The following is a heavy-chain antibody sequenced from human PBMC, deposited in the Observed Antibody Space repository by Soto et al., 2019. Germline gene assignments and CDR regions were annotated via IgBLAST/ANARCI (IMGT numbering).Heavy chain of an antibody. V-gene: IGHV3-33*01. Sequence: QVQLVESGGGVVQPGRSLRLSCAASGFTFSSYGMHWVRQAPGKGLEGVAVIWYDGSNKYYADSVKGRFTISRDNSKNTLYLQMNSRRAEDTAVYYCARDMTTVGVGFDYWGQGTLVIVSS. J-gene: IGHJ4*02. CDR1: GFTFSSYG. CDR3: ARDMTTVGVGFDY. CDR2: IWYDGSNK. D-gene: IGHD4-4*01.